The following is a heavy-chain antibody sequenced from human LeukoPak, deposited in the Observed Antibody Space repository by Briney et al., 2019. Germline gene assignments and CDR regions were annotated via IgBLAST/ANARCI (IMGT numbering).Heavy chain of an antibody. CDR3: ARDRSMMYDILTGYFRVSGYYYYGMDV. V-gene: IGHV1-18*01. D-gene: IGHD3-9*01. Sequence: AASVKVSCKASGYTFTSHGISWVRQAPGQGLEWMGWISAYNGDTRYAQKTQGRVTLTTDASTSIAYMELRSLRSDDTAVYYCARDRSMMYDILTGYFRVSGYYYYGMDVWGQGTTVTVSS. CDR2: ISAYNGDT. J-gene: IGHJ6*02. CDR1: GYTFTSHG.